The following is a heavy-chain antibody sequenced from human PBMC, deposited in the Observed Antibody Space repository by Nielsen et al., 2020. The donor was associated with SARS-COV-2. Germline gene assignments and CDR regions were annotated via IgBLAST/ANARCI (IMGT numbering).Heavy chain of an antibody. V-gene: IGHV3-66*01. CDR2: IYSDDSA. CDR1: GFSVSSNY. Sequence: RLSCAASGFSVSSNYMSWVRQAAGKGLEWVSVIYSDDSASYADSVKGRFTVSRDNFKNMLFLQMNSLRAEDTGVYYCVRDNWGRMDVWGQGTTVTVSS. D-gene: IGHD7-27*01. CDR3: VRDNWGRMDV. J-gene: IGHJ6*02.